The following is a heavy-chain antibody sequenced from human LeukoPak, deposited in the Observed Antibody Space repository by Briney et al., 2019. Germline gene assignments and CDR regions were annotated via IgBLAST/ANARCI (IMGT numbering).Heavy chain of an antibody. V-gene: IGHV4-61*02. CDR1: GGSISSGSYY. J-gene: IGHJ4*02. D-gene: IGHD3-16*02. Sequence: SQTLSLTCTVSGGSISSGSYYWSWIRQPAGKGLEWIGRIYTSGSTNYNPSLKSRVTISVDTSKNQFSLKLSSVTAADTAVYYCAREGGWVNYDYVWGSYRPHFDYWGQGTLVTVSS. CDR3: AREGGWVNYDYVWGSYRPHFDY. CDR2: IYTSGST.